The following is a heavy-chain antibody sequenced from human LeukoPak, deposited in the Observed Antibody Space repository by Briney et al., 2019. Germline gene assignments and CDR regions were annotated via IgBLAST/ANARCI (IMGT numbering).Heavy chain of an antibody. CDR3: AKDRPNFYENSGHYYRRDGDS. Sequence: PGGSLRLSCAASGFTFYMYAMSWVRQAPGKGLEWVASMCGTAGCTFYPDSVKGRFTISRDNSKNILYLQMSSLRAEDTAIYYCAKDRPNFYENSGHYYRRDGDSWGQGTLVTVSS. CDR2: MCGTAGCT. V-gene: IGHV3-23*01. J-gene: IGHJ5*01. D-gene: IGHD3-22*01. CDR1: GFTFYMYA.